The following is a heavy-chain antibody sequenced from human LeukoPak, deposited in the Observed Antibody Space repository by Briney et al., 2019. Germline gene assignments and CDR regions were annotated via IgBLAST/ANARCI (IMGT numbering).Heavy chain of an antibody. V-gene: IGHV1-69*13. J-gene: IGHJ4*02. CDR1: GGTFSSYA. D-gene: IGHD3-22*01. CDR2: IIPIFGTA. CDR3: ARDPLPREYYYDSSGYNYYFDY. Sequence: PGASVKVSCKASGGTFSSYAISWVRQAPGQGLEWMGGIIPIFGTANYAQKFQGRVTITADESTSTAYMELSSLRSEDTAVYYCARDPLPREYYYDSSGYNYYFDYWGQGTLVTVSS.